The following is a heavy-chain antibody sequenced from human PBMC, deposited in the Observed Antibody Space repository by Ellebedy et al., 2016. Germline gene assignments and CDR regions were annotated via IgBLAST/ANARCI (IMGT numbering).Heavy chain of an antibody. V-gene: IGHV3-30*03. CDR2: ISYDGSNK. CDR1: GFTFSSYA. D-gene: IGHD2-15*01. Sequence: GESLKISCAASGFTFSSYAMSWVRQAPGKGLEWVAVISYDGSNKYYADSVKGRFTISRDNSKNTLYLQMNSLRAEDTAVYYCAYSRGLGGARNYYYGMDVWGQGTTVTVSS. CDR3: AYSRGLGGARNYYYGMDV. J-gene: IGHJ6*02.